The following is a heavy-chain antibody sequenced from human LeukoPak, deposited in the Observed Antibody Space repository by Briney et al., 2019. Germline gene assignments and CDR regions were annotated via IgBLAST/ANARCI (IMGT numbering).Heavy chain of an antibody. CDR1: GYTFTSYG. D-gene: IGHD6-13*01. CDR2: ISAYNGNT. CDR3: ARVRYSSSWVRSSYYYMDV. Sequence: ASVKVSCKASGYTFTSYGISWVRQAPGQGLEWMGWISAYNGNTNYAQKLQGRVTMTTDTSTSTAYRELRSLRSDDTAVYYCARVRYSSSWVRSSYYYMDVWGKGTTVTVSS. J-gene: IGHJ6*03. V-gene: IGHV1-18*01.